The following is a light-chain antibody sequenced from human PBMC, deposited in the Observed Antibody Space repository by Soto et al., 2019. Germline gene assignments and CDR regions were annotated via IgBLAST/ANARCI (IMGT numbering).Light chain of an antibody. J-gene: IGKJ2*01. CDR2: AAS. Sequence: DIQMTQSPSSLSASVGDRVTITCRASQGISNYLAWYQQKPGKVPKLLIYAASTLQSGVPSRFGGSGSGTDFTLTISSLQPEDVATYYCQKYNSAPPYTFGQRTKLEIK. CDR3: QKYNSAPPYT. CDR1: QGISNY. V-gene: IGKV1-27*01.